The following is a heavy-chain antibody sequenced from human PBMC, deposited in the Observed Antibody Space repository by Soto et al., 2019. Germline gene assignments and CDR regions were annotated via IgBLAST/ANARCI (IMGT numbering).Heavy chain of an antibody. CDR3: VRGGIAGNWFDP. J-gene: IGHJ5*02. D-gene: IGHD6-13*01. Sequence: PSETLSLTCSVSGVSISSGDNFWSWIRQPPGKAPEFMGYIYHTGSTYYNPSLQRRITMSLDLSKNQFSLRLTSVTAADTAVYYCVRGGIAGNWFDPWGQGTLVTVS. CDR2: IYHTGST. V-gene: IGHV4-30-4*01. CDR1: GVSISSGDNF.